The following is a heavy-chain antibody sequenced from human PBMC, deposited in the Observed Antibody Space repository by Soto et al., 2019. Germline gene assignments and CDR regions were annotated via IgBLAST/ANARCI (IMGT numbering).Heavy chain of an antibody. CDR3: ARGLSLYDTSGNHPGYFDY. CDR1: GDSVSSGTYY. J-gene: IGHJ4*02. Sequence: SETLSPTCTVSGDSVSSGTYYWSWIRQHSGKGLEWIGYIYYSGGTNYNPSLKSRVTISGDMSKNQFSLKLSSVTAADTAVYYCARGLSLYDTSGNHPGYFDYWGQGTQVTVSS. CDR2: IYYSGGT. V-gene: IGHV4-61*01. D-gene: IGHD3-22*01.